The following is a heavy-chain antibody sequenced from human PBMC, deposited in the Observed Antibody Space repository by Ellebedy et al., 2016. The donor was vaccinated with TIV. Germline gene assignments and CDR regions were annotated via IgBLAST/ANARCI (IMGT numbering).Heavy chain of an antibody. D-gene: IGHD1-26*01. CDR1: GFTFSSFH. CDR2: LTSGTPTV. CDR3: ARDSGSYPFDY. V-gene: IGHV3-48*04. Sequence: GGSLRLXCAASGFTFSSFHMNWVRQAPGKGLEWVSFLTSGTPTVYYADSVKGRFTISRDNAKNSLYLQMNSLRAEDTAVYYCARDSGSYPFDYWGQGTLVTVSS. J-gene: IGHJ4*02.